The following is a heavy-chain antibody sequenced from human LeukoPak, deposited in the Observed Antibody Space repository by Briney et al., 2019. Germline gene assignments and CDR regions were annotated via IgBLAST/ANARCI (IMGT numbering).Heavy chain of an antibody. CDR1: GGSISSHY. Sequence: SETLSLTCTVSGGSISSHYWSWIRQPPGKGLEWIGYIYYSVSTNYNPSLKSRVTISVDTSKNQFSLKLSSVTAADTAVYYCARSLCGRRSTSCYLSDYWGQGTLVTVSS. D-gene: IGHD2-2*01. CDR3: ARSLCGRRSTSCYLSDY. CDR2: IYYSVST. J-gene: IGHJ4*02. V-gene: IGHV4-59*11.